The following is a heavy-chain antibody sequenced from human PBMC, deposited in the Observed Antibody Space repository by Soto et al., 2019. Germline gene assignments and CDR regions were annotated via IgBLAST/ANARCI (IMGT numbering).Heavy chain of an antibody. CDR2: ISSSGSTI. CDR1: GFTFSSYE. D-gene: IGHD6-6*01. Sequence: QPGGSLRLSCAASGFTFSSYEMSWVRQAPGKGLEWVSYISSSGSTIYYADSVKGRFTISRDNAKNSLYLQMNSLRAEDTAVYYCASYYIAARHFGMDVWGQGTTVTVSS. CDR3: ASYYIAARHFGMDV. J-gene: IGHJ6*02. V-gene: IGHV3-48*03.